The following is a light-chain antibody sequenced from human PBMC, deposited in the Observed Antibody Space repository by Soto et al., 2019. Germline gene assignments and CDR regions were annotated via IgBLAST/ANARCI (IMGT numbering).Light chain of an antibody. CDR1: QTITKY. J-gene: IGKJ5*01. V-gene: IGKV3-15*01. CDR2: GAS. Sequence: EIVMTQSPATLSVSPGERATLSCRASQTITKYLAWYQQKPGQAPRLLIYGASTRATGIPARFSGSGSGTEFTLTISSLQSEDFAVYYCQQYNNWPITFGQGTRLEI. CDR3: QQYNNWPIT.